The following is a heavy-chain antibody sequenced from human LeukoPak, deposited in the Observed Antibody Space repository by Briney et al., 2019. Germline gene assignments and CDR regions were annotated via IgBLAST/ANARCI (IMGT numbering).Heavy chain of an antibody. CDR1: GFTFSSYA. CDR2: ISSSGSTI. V-gene: IGHV3-48*04. D-gene: IGHD6-13*01. Sequence: PGGSLRLSCAASGFTFSSYAMNWVRQAPGKGLEWVSYISSSGSTIYYADSVKGRFTISRDNAKNSLYLQMDSLRADDTAVYYCARRAEVGIAAISGGRIDYWGQGTLVTVSS. CDR3: ARRAEVGIAAISGGRIDY. J-gene: IGHJ4*02.